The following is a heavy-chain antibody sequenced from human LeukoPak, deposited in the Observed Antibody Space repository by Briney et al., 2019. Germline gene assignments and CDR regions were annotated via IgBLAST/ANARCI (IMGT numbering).Heavy chain of an antibody. V-gene: IGHV3-21*01. D-gene: IGHD4-17*01. CDR2: ISSSSSYI. J-gene: IGHJ4*02. Sequence: PGGSLRLSCAASGFTFSSYSMNWVRQAPGKGLEWVSSISSSSSYIYYAGSVKGRFTISRDNAKNSLYLQMNSLRAEDTAVYYCARSPDYGDYDSLADYWGQGTLVTVSS. CDR3: ARSPDYGDYDSLADY. CDR1: GFTFSSYS.